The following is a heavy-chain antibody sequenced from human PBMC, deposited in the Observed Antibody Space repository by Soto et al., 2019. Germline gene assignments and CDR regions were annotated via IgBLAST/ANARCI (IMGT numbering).Heavy chain of an antibody. CDR2: IIPIFGTA. V-gene: IGHV1-69*12. CDR1: GGTFSSYA. Sequence: QVQLVQSGAEVKKPGSSVKVSCKASGGTFSSYAISWVRQAPGQGLEWMGGIIPIFGTANYAQKFQGRVTSPADESPGAASMGLSSLRSEDTAVYYCARDLSGSYYYYSGMDVWGQGTTVTVSS. CDR3: ARDLSGSYYYYSGMDV. J-gene: IGHJ6*02. D-gene: IGHD1-26*01.